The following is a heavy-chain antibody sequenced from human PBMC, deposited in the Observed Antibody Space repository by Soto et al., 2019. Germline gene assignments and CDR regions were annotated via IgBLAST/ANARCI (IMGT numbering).Heavy chain of an antibody. CDR3: GTEDQRLVLDY. CDR2: ISHDGSDK. J-gene: IGHJ4*02. CDR1: GFTFRNYG. D-gene: IGHD2-8*02. Sequence: QVQLVESGGGVVRPGRSLRLTCAASGFTFRNYGMHWVRQAPGKGLEWVAVISHDGSDKNYADSMKGRFIISRDNSENTLFLIIKSRKPEDTAVYYCGTEDQRLVLDYWGQGSLVTVSS. V-gene: IGHV3-30*03.